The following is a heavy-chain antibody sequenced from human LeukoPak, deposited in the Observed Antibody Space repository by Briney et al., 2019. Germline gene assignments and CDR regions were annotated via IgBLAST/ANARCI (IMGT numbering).Heavy chain of an antibody. J-gene: IGHJ6*03. CDR3: ARGDYSNGGYYYYMDV. CDR1: GYTFTSYA. D-gene: IGHD4-11*01. Sequence: GASVKVSCKASGYTFTSYAMNWVRQAPGQGLEWMGWINTNTVNPTYAQGFTGRFVFSLDTSVSTAYLQISSLKAEDTSVYYCARGDYSNGGYYYYMDVWGKGTTVTVSS. CDR2: INTNTVNP. V-gene: IGHV7-4-1*02.